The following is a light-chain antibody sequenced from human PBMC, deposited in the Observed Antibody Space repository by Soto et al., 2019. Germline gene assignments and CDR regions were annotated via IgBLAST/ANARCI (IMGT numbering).Light chain of an antibody. J-gene: IGLJ3*02. CDR2: LESSGSQ. V-gene: IGLV4-60*03. Sequence: QSVLTQSSSASASLGSSVNLTCTLSSGHRSYIIAWHQQQPGKAPRFLMRLESSGSQNKGSGVPDRFSGSSSGAARYLTISNLQSEDEADYYCETWNSNTRVFGAGTKLTVL. CDR3: ETWNSNTRV. CDR1: SGHRSYI.